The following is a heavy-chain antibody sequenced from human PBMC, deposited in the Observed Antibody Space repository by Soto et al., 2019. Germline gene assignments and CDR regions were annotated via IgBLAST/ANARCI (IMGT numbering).Heavy chain of an antibody. V-gene: IGHV4-39*01. D-gene: IGHD6-13*01. CDR3: ARKLMGIAEPGTAFWFGP. J-gene: IGHJ5*02. CDR2: ISYSGST. Sequence: XGTLSLTCSVSGASISRSRYFWGWIRQPPGMGLEWTGTISYSGSTFFNPSLKSRVAIFVDRSKNQFSLNLTSVTAADTAIYYCARKLMGIAEPGTAFWFGPWGQGTRVTVSS. CDR1: GASISRSRYF.